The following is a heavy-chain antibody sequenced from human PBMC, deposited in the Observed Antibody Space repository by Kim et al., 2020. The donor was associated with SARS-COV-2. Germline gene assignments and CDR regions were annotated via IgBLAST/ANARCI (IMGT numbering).Heavy chain of an antibody. CDR2: INPNSGGT. CDR1: GYTFTGYY. Sequence: ASVKVSCKASGYTFTGYYMHWVRQAPGQGLEWMGWINPNSGGTNYAQKFQGWVTMTRDTSISTAYMELSRLRSDDTAVYYCARDKAYYDILTGWHHENWFDPWGQGTLVTVSS. D-gene: IGHD3-9*01. CDR3: ARDKAYYDILTGWHHENWFDP. V-gene: IGHV1-2*04. J-gene: IGHJ5*02.